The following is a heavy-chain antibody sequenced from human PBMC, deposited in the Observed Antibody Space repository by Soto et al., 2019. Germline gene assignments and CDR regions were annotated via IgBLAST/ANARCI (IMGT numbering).Heavy chain of an antibody. CDR1: AGSISSSSYY. CDR3: ARSFSSSHPDPFDY. V-gene: IGHV4-39*01. Sequence: SETLSLTCTVSAGSISSSSYYWGWIRQPPGKGMEWIGSIYYSGSTYYSPSLKSRVTISADTSNNQFSLKLSSVTAADTAVYYCARSFSSSHPDPFDYWGQGTLVTVS. CDR2: IYYSGST. J-gene: IGHJ4*02. D-gene: IGHD6-13*01.